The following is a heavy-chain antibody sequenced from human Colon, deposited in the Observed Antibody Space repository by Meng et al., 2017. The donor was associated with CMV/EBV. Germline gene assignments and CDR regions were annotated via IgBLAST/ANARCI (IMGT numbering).Heavy chain of an antibody. Sequence: GESLKISCAASGFTFSDHHMDWVRQAPGKGLEWVGRSRNKPNSYTTEYAASVKGRFTILRDDSKNSLYLQMNSLQIEDTAVYFCAIISLDYDSVFENWGQGTLVTVSS. CDR1: GFTFSDHH. D-gene: IGHD3-22*01. CDR3: AIISLDYDSVFEN. V-gene: IGHV3-72*01. J-gene: IGHJ4*02. CDR2: SRNKPNSYTT.